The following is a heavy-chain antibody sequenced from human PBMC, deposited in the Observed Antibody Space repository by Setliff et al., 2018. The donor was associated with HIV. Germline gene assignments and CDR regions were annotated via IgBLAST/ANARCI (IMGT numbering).Heavy chain of an antibody. CDR3: ARSPRYSSGWYDSYFDQ. D-gene: IGHD6-19*01. CDR1: EYDINDQY. V-gene: IGHV1-69*05. J-gene: IGHJ4*02. Sequence: GASVKVSCKTSEYDINDQYINWVRQAPGQGLEWMGGSIPMYGTSNYAQKFQGRVTITTDESTSTAYMELSRLRSDDTAVYYCARSPRYSSGWYDSYFDQWGQGTLVTVSS. CDR2: SIPMYGTS.